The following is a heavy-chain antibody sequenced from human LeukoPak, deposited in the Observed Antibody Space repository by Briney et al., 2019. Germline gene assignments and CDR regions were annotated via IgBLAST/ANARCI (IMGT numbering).Heavy chain of an antibody. J-gene: IGHJ4*02. Sequence: ASVKVSCKASGYTFTSYDINWVRQATGQGLEWMGWMNPNSGNTGYAQKFQGRVTMTRNTSISTAYMELSSLRSEDTAVYYCARVEQGSGDQDYWGQGTLATVSS. CDR1: GYTFTSYD. V-gene: IGHV1-8*01. CDR3: ARVEQGSGDQDY. D-gene: IGHD3-10*01. CDR2: MNPNSGNT.